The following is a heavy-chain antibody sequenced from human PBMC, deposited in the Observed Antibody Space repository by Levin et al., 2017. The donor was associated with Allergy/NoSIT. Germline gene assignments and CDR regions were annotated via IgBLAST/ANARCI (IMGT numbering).Heavy chain of an antibody. CDR2: ISYNGNT. CDR1: DGSITDYH. D-gene: IGHD5-18*01. Sequence: SETLSLTCSVSDGSITDYHWSWIRQPPGKGLEHFGYISYNGNTEYNPSLGSRVTVSLDTSKNQFSLKLSSVTAADTAVYYCARHFGGRSYGFFDYWGRGTLVTVSS. J-gene: IGHJ4*02. CDR3: ARHFGGRSYGFFDY. V-gene: IGHV4-59*08.